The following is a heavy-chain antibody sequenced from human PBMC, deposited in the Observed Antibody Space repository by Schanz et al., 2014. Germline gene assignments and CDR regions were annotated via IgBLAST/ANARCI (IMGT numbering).Heavy chain of an antibody. D-gene: IGHD3-9*01. CDR3: AFDRDDAYDI. Sequence: QVQLVQSGAEVKKPGSSVTVSCKASGDTFRSYTINWVRHAPGQGLEWMGRIIPITGITNYAQKFQGRVTFNADKSTSTDYMNLSSLISEDTAVYYCAFDRDDAYDIWGQGTTVTVSS. J-gene: IGHJ3*02. V-gene: IGHV1-69*02. CDR2: IIPITGIT. CDR1: GDTFRSYT.